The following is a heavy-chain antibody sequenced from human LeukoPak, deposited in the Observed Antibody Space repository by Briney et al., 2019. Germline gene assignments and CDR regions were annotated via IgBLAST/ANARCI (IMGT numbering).Heavy chain of an antibody. CDR3: ARVVAVAGKTRWDY. V-gene: IGHV1-18*01. J-gene: IGHJ4*02. CDR1: GYTFTSYG. CDR2: ISAYNGNT. D-gene: IGHD6-19*01. Sequence: ASVKVSCKASGYTFTSYGISWVRQAPGQGLEWRGWISAYNGNTNYAQKLQGRVTMTTDTSTSTAYMELTSLRSDDTAVYYCARVVAVAGKTRWDYWGQGTLVTVSS.